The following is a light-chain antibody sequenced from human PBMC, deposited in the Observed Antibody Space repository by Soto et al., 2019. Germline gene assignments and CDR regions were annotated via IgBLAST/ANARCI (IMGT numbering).Light chain of an antibody. CDR2: GAS. Sequence: ETVLTQSPGTLSLSPGERATLSCRASQSVSSSSLAWYQQRPGQAPRLLISGASTGATGIPARFSGSGSGTDFTLTISRLEPEDFALYYCQHYQVGQPIAFGRGTRLENK. CDR3: QHYQVGQPIA. J-gene: IGKJ5*01. CDR1: QSVSSSS. V-gene: IGKV3-20*01.